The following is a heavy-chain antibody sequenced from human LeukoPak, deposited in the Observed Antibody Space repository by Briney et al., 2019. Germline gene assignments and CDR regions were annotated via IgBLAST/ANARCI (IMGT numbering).Heavy chain of an antibody. V-gene: IGHV3-30*15. CDR3: ARDRGVYDIAGYYS. D-gene: IGHD3-22*01. J-gene: IGHJ1*01. Sequence: AGSRRLSCAASGFTFSTFAMVWVRQAPGKGLEWVSLASFDGTNKFYADSVKGRFTISRDNSKNTLYLQMSSLRAEDTAVYYCARDRGVYDIAGYYSWGQGTLLTVSS. CDR2: ASFDGTNK. CDR1: GFTFSTFA.